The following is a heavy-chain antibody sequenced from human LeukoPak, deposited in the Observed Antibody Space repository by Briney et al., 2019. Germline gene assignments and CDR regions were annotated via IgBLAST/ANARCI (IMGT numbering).Heavy chain of an antibody. CDR1: GYTFTGYY. CDR2: INPNSGGT. Sequence: GASVKVSCKASGYTFTGYYMHWVRQAPEQGLEWMGWINPNSGGTNYAQKFQGRVTMTRDTSISTAYMELSRLRSDDTAVYYCARGSVPAATENDNWFDPWGQGTLVTVSS. D-gene: IGHD2-2*01. V-gene: IGHV1-2*02. CDR3: ARGSVPAATENDNWFDP. J-gene: IGHJ5*02.